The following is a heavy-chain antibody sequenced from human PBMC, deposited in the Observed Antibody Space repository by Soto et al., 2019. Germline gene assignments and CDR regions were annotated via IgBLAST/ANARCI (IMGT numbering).Heavy chain of an antibody. CDR3: GWGRGYSYGGGVYFDY. V-gene: IGHV1-18*01. Sequence: ASVKVSCKXSGYTFPSYGISWVRQAPGQGLEWMGWISAYNSNTNYAQKLQGRVTMTTDTSTSTAYMELRSLRSDDTAVYYCGWGRGYSYGGGVYFDYWGQGTLVTVSS. J-gene: IGHJ4*02. CDR2: ISAYNSNT. D-gene: IGHD5-18*01. CDR1: GYTFPSYG.